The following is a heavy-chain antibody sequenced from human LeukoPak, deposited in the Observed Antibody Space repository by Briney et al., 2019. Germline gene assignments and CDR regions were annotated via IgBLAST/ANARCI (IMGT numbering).Heavy chain of an antibody. V-gene: IGHV3-53*01. Sequence: GGSLRLACAASGFTGSNNYMSRVRQAPGKGLEWVSAIQSSGGTYYADSVKGRFTISRDTSKNTLYLQINSLRVEDTAVYYCIVFGDSNHWGQGTLVTVSS. CDR2: IQSSGGT. CDR3: IVFGDSNH. D-gene: IGHD4-17*01. CDR1: GFTGSNNY. J-gene: IGHJ5*02.